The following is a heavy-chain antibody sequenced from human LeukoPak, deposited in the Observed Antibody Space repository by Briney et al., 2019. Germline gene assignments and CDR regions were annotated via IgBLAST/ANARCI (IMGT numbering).Heavy chain of an antibody. CDR3: ARQYSSGWYGAFDI. V-gene: IGHV1-2*02. J-gene: IGHJ3*02. D-gene: IGHD6-19*01. CDR1: GYTFTGYY. CDR2: INPNSGGT. Sequence: VASVKVSCKASGYTFTGYYMHWVRQAPGQGLEWMGWINPNSGGTNYAQKFQGRVTMTRDTSISTAYMELSRLRSDDTAVYYCARQYSSGWYGAFDIWGQGTMVTVSS.